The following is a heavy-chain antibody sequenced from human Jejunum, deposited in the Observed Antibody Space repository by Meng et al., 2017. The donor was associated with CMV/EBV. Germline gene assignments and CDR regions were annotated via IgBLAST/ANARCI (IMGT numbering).Heavy chain of an antibody. J-gene: IGHJ3*02. V-gene: IGHV3-23*03. CDR2: IYSGGSST. D-gene: IGHD1-26*01. Sequence: FTFGTYAMTWVRQAPGRGLEWVSVIYSGGSSTYYADSVKGRFTISRDNFKNTLYLEMNSLRVEDTAVYYCAKDVFGAGGGDAFDIWGQGTRVTVSS. CDR1: FTFGTYA. CDR3: AKDVFGAGGGDAFDI.